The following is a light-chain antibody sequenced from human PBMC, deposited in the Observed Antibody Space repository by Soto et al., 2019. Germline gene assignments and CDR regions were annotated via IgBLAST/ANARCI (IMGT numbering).Light chain of an antibody. CDR3: SSYAGSYPHV. V-gene: IGLV2-11*01. CDR1: SSDVGGYNY. CDR2: DVS. Sequence: QSALTQPRSVSGSPGQSVTISCTGTSSDVGGYNYVSWYQQHPGKAPKLMIYDVSKRPSGVPDRFSGSKSGNTASLTISGLQAQDYPHYYSSSYAGSYPHVFGTGTKLTLL. J-gene: IGLJ1*01.